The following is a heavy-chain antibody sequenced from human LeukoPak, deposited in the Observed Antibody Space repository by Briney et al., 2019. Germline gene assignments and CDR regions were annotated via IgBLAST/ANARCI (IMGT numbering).Heavy chain of an antibody. CDR2: INHSGST. CDR1: GGSFSGYY. J-gene: IGHJ4*02. V-gene: IGHV4-34*01. Sequence: SETLSLTCAVYGGSFSGYYWSWIRQPPGKGLEWIGEINHSGSTNYNPSLKSRVTISVDTSKNQFSLKLSPVTAADTAVYYCARGSHDSSGYSLDYWGQGTLVTVSS. CDR3: ARGSHDSSGYSLDY. D-gene: IGHD3-22*01.